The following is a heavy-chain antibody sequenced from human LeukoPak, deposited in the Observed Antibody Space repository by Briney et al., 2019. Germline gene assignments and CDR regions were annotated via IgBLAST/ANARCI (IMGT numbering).Heavy chain of an antibody. Sequence: SQTLSLTCTVSGGSISSGSYYWSWIRQPAGKGLEWIGRIYTSGSTNYNPSLKSRVTISVDTSKNQFSLKLSSVTAADTAVYYYARDGAAAGGNWFDPWGQGTLVTVSS. CDR3: ARDGAAAGGNWFDP. CDR1: GGSISSGSYY. J-gene: IGHJ5*02. CDR2: IYTSGST. V-gene: IGHV4-61*02. D-gene: IGHD6-13*01.